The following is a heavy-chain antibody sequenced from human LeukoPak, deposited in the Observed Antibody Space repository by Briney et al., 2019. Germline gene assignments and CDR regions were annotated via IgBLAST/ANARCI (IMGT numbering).Heavy chain of an antibody. D-gene: IGHD1-26*01. CDR1: GGTFSNYA. Sequence: SVKVSCKASGGTFSNYAINWVRQAPGQGLEWMGRIIPIFGVPNYAQKFQGRLTITADKSTSTAYMELSSLRSEDTAVYYSATDISGNWDLDYWGQGTLVTVSS. V-gene: IGHV1-69*04. J-gene: IGHJ4*02. CDR2: IIPIFGVP. CDR3: ATDISGNWDLDY.